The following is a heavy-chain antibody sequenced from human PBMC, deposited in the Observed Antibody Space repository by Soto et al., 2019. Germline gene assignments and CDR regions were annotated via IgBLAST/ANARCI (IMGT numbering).Heavy chain of an antibody. V-gene: IGHV3-21*01. CDR1: GFTFSSYS. CDR3: ASIIAAADNNWFDP. D-gene: IGHD6-13*01. J-gene: IGHJ5*02. CDR2: ISSSSSYI. Sequence: GGALRLSCAASGFTFSSYSMNWVRQAPGKGLEWVSSISSSSSYIYYADSVKGRFTISRDNAKNSLYLQMNSLRAEDTAVYYCASIIAAADNNWFDPWGQGTLVTVS.